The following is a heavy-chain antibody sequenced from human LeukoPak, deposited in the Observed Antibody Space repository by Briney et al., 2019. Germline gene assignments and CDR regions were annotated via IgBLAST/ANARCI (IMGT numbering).Heavy chain of an antibody. CDR2: ITTRSAT. CDR1: GFTFSSYS. Sequence: GGSLRLSCVASGFTFSSYSMNWVRQAPGKGLEWVSYITTRSATYYTDSVKGRFTISRDNAKDSVYLQMNSLRADDTAVYYCARVRGAGLQYYYMDVWGKGTTVTVSS. D-gene: IGHD1-26*01. J-gene: IGHJ6*03. CDR3: ARVRGAGLQYYYMDV. V-gene: IGHV3-48*01.